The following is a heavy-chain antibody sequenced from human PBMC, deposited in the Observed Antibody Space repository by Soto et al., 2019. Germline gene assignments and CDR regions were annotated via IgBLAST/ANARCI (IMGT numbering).Heavy chain of an antibody. CDR1: GFTFSMFS. V-gene: IGHV3-64D*06. Sequence: LRLSCSASGFTFSMFSMHWVRQAPGKGLEYVSGISSNGNSTYYADSVKGRFTISRDNSKNTLYLQMSSLRAVDTAVYYCVHPRSTVQIPPTWGQGTLVTVSS. D-gene: IGHD4-17*01. CDR2: ISSNGNST. J-gene: IGHJ5*02. CDR3: VHPRSTVQIPPT.